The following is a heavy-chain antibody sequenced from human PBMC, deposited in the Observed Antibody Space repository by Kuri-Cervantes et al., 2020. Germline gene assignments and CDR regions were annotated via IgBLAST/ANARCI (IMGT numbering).Heavy chain of an antibody. CDR2: ISGSGGSK. J-gene: IGHJ4*02. D-gene: IGHD3-10*01. CDR1: GFTFSSYA. V-gene: IGHV3-23*01. CDR3: TTEIMYYYGSGTDY. Sequence: GGSLRPSCAASGFTFSSYAMSWVRQAPGKGLEWVSAISGSGGSKYYADFVKGRFTISRDNSRNTRYMQMNSLKTEDTAVYYCTTEIMYYYGSGTDYWGQGTLVTVSS.